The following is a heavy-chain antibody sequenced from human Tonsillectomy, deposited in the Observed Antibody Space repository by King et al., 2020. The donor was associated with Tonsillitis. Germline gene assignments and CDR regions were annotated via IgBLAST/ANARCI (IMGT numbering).Heavy chain of an antibody. CDR1: GGSISSGGHS. J-gene: IGHJ3*02. D-gene: IGHD3-22*01. V-gene: IGHV4-30-2*06. CDR2: IYDSGST. CDR3: ARDGGGYFSGPFDI. Sequence: QLQESGPGLVKPSQTLSLTCAVSGGSISSGGHSWSWIRQSPGKGLEWIGYIYDSGSTYYNPSLKSRVTISSHRSKNQFSLKLSSVTAADTAVNYCARDGGGYFSGPFDIWGQGTMVTVSS.